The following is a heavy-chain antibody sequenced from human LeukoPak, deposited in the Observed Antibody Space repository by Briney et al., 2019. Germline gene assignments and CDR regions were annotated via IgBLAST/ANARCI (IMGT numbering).Heavy chain of an antibody. J-gene: IGHJ3*02. V-gene: IGHV3-7*03. CDR2: IKQDGSEK. Sequence: GGSLRLSCAASGFTFSSYWMSWVRQAPGKGLGWVANIKQDGSEKYYVDSVKGRFTISRGNAKNSLYLQMNSLRAEDTAVYYCARDTNYYDSSGFLTDAFDIWGQGTMVTVSS. CDR1: GFTFSSYW. CDR3: ARDTNYYDSSGFLTDAFDI. D-gene: IGHD3-22*01.